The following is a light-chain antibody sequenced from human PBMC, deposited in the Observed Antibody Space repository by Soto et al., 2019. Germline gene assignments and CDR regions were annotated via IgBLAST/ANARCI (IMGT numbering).Light chain of an antibody. CDR2: DAS. CDR1: QRVSSY. Sequence: EIVLTQYPATLSLSPGERDTNSCRASQRVSSYLAWYQQKPGQAPSLLIYDASNRSTGIPARFCGSGAGTEFTLTISNLEPEDFAVYYCHQRNNWPPLTLGGGTKVEIK. CDR3: HQRNNWPPLT. V-gene: IGKV3-11*01. J-gene: IGKJ4*01.